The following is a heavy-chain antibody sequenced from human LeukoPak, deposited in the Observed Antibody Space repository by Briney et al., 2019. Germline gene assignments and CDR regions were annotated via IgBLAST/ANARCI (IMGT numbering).Heavy chain of an antibody. D-gene: IGHD3-9*01. CDR1: GGSINNYY. CDR2: ITGSIYFSGST. J-gene: IGHJ4*02. V-gene: IGHV4-59*08. CDR3: ARQFYDILTGYPYYFDY. Sequence: PSETLSLTCTVSGGSINNYYWNWIRQPPGKGLEWIGYITGSIYFSGSTKYDPSLESRVTMSVDTSKNQFSLKLSSVTAADTAVYYCARQFYDILTGYPYYFDYWGQGTLVTVSS.